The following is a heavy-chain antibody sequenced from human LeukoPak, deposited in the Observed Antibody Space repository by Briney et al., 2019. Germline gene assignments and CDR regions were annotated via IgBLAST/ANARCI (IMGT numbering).Heavy chain of an antibody. CDR1: GFTFNFYW. D-gene: IGHD3-16*01. CDR2: VNTDGSDT. J-gene: IGHJ3*01. Sequence: GGSRRLSCAAFGFTFNFYWMHWVRQAPGKGLVWVARVNTDGSDTSYADSVKGRFTISRDNDQKTLVLQMESLRVDDTAVYYCVRGGGAVNAFDVWGRGTKVTVAP. CDR3: VRGGGAVNAFDV. V-gene: IGHV3-74*01.